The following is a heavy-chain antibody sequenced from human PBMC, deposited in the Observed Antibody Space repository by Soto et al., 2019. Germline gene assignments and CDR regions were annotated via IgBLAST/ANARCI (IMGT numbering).Heavy chain of an antibody. CDR1: GGSFSGYY. CDR3: ATASPIQADPNYYYYGMDV. V-gene: IGHV4-34*01. J-gene: IGHJ6*02. Sequence: PSETLSLTCAVYGGSFSGYYWSWIRQPPGKGLEWIGEINHSGSTNYNPSLKSRVTISVDTSKNQFSLKLSSVTAADTAVYYCATASPIQADPNYYYYGMDVWGQGTTVTVSS. CDR2: INHSGST. D-gene: IGHD5-18*01.